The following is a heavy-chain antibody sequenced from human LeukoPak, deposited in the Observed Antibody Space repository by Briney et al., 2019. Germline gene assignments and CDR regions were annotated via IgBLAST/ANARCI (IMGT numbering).Heavy chain of an antibody. CDR2: IYPGDSDT. Sequence: PGESLKISCKGSRYSFTTYWIGWVRQMPGKGLEWMGIIYPGDSDTRYSPSFQGQVTISADKSINTAYLHWSSLKASDTAMYYCARLDPSYYSDYWGQGTLVTVSS. V-gene: IGHV5-51*01. CDR1: RYSFTTYW. D-gene: IGHD3/OR15-3a*01. J-gene: IGHJ4*02. CDR3: ARLDPSYYSDY.